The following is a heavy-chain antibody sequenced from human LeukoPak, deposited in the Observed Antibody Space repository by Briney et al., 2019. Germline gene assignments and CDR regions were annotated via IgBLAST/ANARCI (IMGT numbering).Heavy chain of an antibody. CDR2: INPRSGST. J-gene: IGHJ5*02. CDR3: ARGATYYASGTFYP. Sequence: ASVKVSCQTSGYSFTGNYIFWVRQAPGEGPEWMGWINPRSGSTDYAQKFQGRATLTSDTSISTVYLELTRLKSDDTAVYYCARGATYYASGTFYPWGQGTLVTVSS. V-gene: IGHV1-2*02. CDR1: GYSFTGNY. D-gene: IGHD3-10*01.